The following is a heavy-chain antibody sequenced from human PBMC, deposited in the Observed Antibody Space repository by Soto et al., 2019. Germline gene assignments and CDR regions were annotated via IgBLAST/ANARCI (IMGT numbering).Heavy chain of an antibody. CDR1: GFTFSSYG. D-gene: IGHD3-22*01. Sequence: QVQLVESGGGVVQPGRSLRLSCAASGFTFSSYGMHWVRQAPGKGLEWVAVISYDGSNKYYADSVKCRFTISRDNSKKTLYLNRNSLRGEDTAGYYCVKATLVSGYSCHFDYWGQGTLVTVSS. J-gene: IGHJ4*02. CDR3: VKATLVSGYSCHFDY. V-gene: IGHV3-30*18. CDR2: ISYDGSNK.